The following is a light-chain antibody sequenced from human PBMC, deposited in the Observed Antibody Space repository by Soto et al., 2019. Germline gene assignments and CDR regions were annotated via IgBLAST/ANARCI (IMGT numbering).Light chain of an antibody. J-gene: IGKJ4*01. CDR2: DAS. CDR1: QSVSSY. V-gene: IGKV3-11*01. CDR3: QQRSNWPPAP. Sequence: ETVLTQSPAALSLSPGERAALSCRASQSVSSYLAWYQQKPGQAPRLLIYDASNRATGIPARFSGSGSGTDFTLTISSLEPEDFAVYYCQQRSNWPPAPFGGGTKVEIK.